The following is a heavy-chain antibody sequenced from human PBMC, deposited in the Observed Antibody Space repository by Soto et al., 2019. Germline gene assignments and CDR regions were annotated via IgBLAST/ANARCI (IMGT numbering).Heavy chain of an antibody. V-gene: IGHV4-34*10. CDR1: SGSFSGYY. CDR2: LYQGLSI. D-gene: IGHD6-19*01. CDR3: AREASAVISLDY. Sequence: PETLSLTCAVYSGSFSGYYWSWIRQPPGKGLEWIGELYQGLSIIYNPSLESRVTISGDTSISTAYLELTGLRSDDTAVYYCAREASAVISLDYWGQGTLVTVSS. J-gene: IGHJ4*02.